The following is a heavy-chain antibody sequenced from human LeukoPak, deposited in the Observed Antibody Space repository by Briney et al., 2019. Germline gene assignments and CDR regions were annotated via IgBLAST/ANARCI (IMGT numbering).Heavy chain of an antibody. Sequence: SGTLSLTCTVSGGSISSYYWSWIRQPPGKGLEWIGYIYYSGSTNYNPSLKSRVTISVDTSKNQFSLKLSSVTAADTAVYYCARIIVGATKYYFDYWGQGTLVTVSS. CDR3: ARIIVGATKYYFDY. D-gene: IGHD1-26*01. J-gene: IGHJ4*02. CDR1: GGSISSYY. CDR2: IYYSGST. V-gene: IGHV4-59*01.